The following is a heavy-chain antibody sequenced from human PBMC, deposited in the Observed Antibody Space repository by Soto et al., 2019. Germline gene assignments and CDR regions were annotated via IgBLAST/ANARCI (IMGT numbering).Heavy chain of an antibody. CDR3: ARFKGCSGGSCYSHFDY. CDR2: ISYDGSNK. J-gene: IGHJ4*02. CDR1: GFTFSGFA. D-gene: IGHD2-15*01. V-gene: IGHV3-30-3*01. Sequence: QVQLVESGGGVVQPGRSLRLSCAASGFTFSGFAMHWVRQAPGKGLEWVAVISYDGSNKYYADSVKGRFTISRDNSKNPLYVQMNSLRAEDTAWYYCARFKGCSGGSCYSHFDYWGQGTLVTFSS.